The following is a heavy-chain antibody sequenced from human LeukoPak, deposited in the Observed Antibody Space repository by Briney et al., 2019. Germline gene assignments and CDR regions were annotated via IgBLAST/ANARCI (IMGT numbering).Heavy chain of an antibody. J-gene: IGHJ3*02. Sequence: GGSLRLSCAASGFTFSSYWMHWVRQAPGKGLVWFSRINSDGSSTSYADSVKGRFTISRDNAKNTLYLQMNSLRAEDTAVYYCARAGSYAFDIWGQGTMVTVSS. CDR1: GFTFSSYW. V-gene: IGHV3-74*01. D-gene: IGHD3-10*01. CDR2: INSDGSST. CDR3: ARAGSYAFDI.